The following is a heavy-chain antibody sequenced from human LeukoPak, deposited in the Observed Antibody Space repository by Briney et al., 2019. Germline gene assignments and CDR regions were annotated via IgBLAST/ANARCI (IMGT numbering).Heavy chain of an antibody. D-gene: IGHD3-22*01. Sequence: ASVKLSCKASGYTFTRYGISWVRQAPGQGLEWMGWISAYNGNTNYAQKVQGRVTMTTDTSTSTAYMELRSLRSDDTAVYYCARGQKAYYYDSNRRLFDDKGQATPLTVSS. CDR2: ISAYNGNT. V-gene: IGHV1-18*01. CDR3: ARGQKAYYYDSNRRLFDD. J-gene: IGHJ4*02. CDR1: GYTFTRYG.